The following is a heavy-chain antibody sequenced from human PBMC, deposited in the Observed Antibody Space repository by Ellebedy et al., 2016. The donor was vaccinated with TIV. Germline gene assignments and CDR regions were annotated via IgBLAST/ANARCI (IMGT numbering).Heavy chain of an antibody. CDR2: IGAASDYT. J-gene: IGHJ4*02. V-gene: IGHV3-23*01. CDR1: GFTFRNHA. Sequence: GESLKISCSVSGFTFRNHAMAWVRQAPGTGLEWVSAIGAASDYTIYADSVKGRFTTSQDNFMNTLYLRMNSLRAEDTALYYCAKELVSRSSLSFDYWGQGIQVTVSS. D-gene: IGHD2-2*01. CDR3: AKELVSRSSLSFDY.